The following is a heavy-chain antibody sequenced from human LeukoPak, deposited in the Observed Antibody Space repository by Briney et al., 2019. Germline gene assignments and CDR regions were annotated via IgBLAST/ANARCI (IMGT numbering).Heavy chain of an antibody. CDR2: IYHSGST. V-gene: IGHV4-38-2*02. CDR3: ASGSSSSPRSRYFQH. Sequence: SSETLSLTCTVSGGSISRDYWGWIRQPPGRGLEWIGSIYHSGSTYYNPSLKSRVTISVDTSKNQFSLKLSSVTAADTAVYYCASGSSSSPRSRYFQHWGQGTLVTVSS. CDR1: GGSISRDY. D-gene: IGHD6-13*01. J-gene: IGHJ1*01.